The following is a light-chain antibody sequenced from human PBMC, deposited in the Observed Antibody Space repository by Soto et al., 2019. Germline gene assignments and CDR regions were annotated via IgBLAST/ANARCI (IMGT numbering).Light chain of an antibody. Sequence: EIVLTQSPGTLSLSPGERATLSCRASQSVSNNYLAWYQQKPGQAPRLLIYAASNRATGIPDRFSGSGSGTDFTLTISRLEPEDFAEYYCQQYGSSGTFGQETKVEIK. CDR2: AAS. CDR1: QSVSNNY. V-gene: IGKV3-20*01. CDR3: QQYGSSGT. J-gene: IGKJ1*01.